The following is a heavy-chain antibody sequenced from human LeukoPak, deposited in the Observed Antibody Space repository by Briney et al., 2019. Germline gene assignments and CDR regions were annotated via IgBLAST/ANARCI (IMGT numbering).Heavy chain of an antibody. V-gene: IGHV3-9*03. CDR1: GFTFDDYA. Sequence: GRSLRLSYAASGFTFDDYAMHWVQLDPGKGLEGVAGINWNCGMLGYAESVQGRFTSSRVNARNSLPLQLNGLRAEDMALYYCVKDRTGYYAYSFDLWGQGTLVTVS. J-gene: IGHJ3*01. D-gene: IGHD3-9*01. CDR2: INWNCGML. CDR3: VKDRTGYYAYSFDL.